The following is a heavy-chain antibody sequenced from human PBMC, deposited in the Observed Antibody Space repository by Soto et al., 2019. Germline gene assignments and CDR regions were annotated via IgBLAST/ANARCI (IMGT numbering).Heavy chain of an antibody. J-gene: IGHJ4*02. Sequence: PGVSLRLSCSASGFTFSSYAMHWVRQAPGKGLEYVSAISSNGGSTYYADSVKGRFTISRDNSKNTLYLQMSSLRAEDTAVYYCVKDPPRAIVATIGNDYWGQGTLVTVSS. CDR1: GFTFSSYA. D-gene: IGHD5-12*01. V-gene: IGHV3-64D*06. CDR3: VKDPPRAIVATIGNDY. CDR2: ISSNGGST.